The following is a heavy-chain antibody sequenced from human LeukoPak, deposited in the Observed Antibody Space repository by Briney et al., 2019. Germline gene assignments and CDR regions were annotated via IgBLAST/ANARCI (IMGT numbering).Heavy chain of an antibody. CDR3: VREVTSGSFDY. CDR1: GFTFSSYA. J-gene: IGHJ4*02. CDR2: ISYDGSNG. D-gene: IGHD1-26*01. V-gene: IGHV3-30*04. Sequence: PGGSLRLSCAASGFTFSSYAMHWVRQAPGRGLEWVTAISYDGSNGYYAGSVKGRFTISRDNSQNTLYVQMSSLRPEDTAVYYCVREVTSGSFDYWGQGTLVTVSS.